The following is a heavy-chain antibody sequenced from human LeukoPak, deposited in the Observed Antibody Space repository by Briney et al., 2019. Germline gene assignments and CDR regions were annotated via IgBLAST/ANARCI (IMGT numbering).Heavy chain of an antibody. Sequence: PSETLSLTCTVSGGSISSYYWTWIRQPPGKGLEWIGYIYYSGSTNYNPSLKSRVTISVDTSKNQFSLKLSSVTAADTAVYYCARVAGTQLWLDYWGQGTLVTVSA. CDR3: ARVAGTQLWLDY. V-gene: IGHV4-59*01. D-gene: IGHD5-18*01. CDR2: IYYSGST. CDR1: GGSISSYY. J-gene: IGHJ4*02.